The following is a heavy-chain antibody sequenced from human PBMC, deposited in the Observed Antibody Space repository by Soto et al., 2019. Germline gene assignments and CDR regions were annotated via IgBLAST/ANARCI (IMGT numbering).Heavy chain of an antibody. D-gene: IGHD4-17*01. CDR3: SRRLDYFDY. CDR2: ISGSGDST. CDR1: GFTFSSNA. J-gene: IGHJ4*01. Sequence: EVQLLESGGGLVQPGGSLRLSCAASGFTFSSNAMSWVRQAPGKGLEWVSAISGSGDSTYYADSVKGRFTISRDNSKNTLYLQMNSPRAEDTAVYYCSRRLDYFDYWGHGTPVTVSS. V-gene: IGHV3-23*01.